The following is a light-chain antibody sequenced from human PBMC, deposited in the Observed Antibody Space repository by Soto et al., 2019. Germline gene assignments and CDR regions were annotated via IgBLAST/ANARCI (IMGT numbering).Light chain of an antibody. CDR3: QHFGSSPLFT. CDR2: GAY. CDR1: QSVSSSY. V-gene: IGKV3-20*01. J-gene: IGKJ3*01. Sequence: EIVLTQSPGTLSLCPGERATLSCRASQSVSSSYLAWYQQKPGQAPRHLIYGAYSRATDIPDRFSGSRTGTAFTLTISSLEPEDFAVYYCQHFGSSPLFTFGPGTNVDVK.